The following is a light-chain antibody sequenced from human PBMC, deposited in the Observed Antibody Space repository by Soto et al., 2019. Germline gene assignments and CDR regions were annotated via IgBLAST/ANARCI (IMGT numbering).Light chain of an antibody. Sequence: EIVLTQSPATLSLSPGERATLSCRASQSVSTNLAWYQQKPGQAPRVLIYDASDRATGIPARFSGSGSGTDFPVTISSLEPEDFAVYYCQQRGDWPLYAFGQGTKLEIK. CDR1: QSVSTN. J-gene: IGKJ2*01. CDR2: DAS. CDR3: QQRGDWPLYA. V-gene: IGKV3-11*01.